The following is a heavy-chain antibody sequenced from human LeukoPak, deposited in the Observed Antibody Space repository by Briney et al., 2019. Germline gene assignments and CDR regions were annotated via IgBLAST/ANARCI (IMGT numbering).Heavy chain of an antibody. CDR3: ARDRVGANFRYYYYYYMDV. Sequence: AGGSLRLSCAASGFTFSSHGMNWVRQAPGKGLEWVANIKQDGSEKYYVDSVKGRFTISRDNAKNSLYLQMNSLRAEDTAVYYCARDRVGANFRYYYYYYMDVWGKGTTVTISS. D-gene: IGHD1-26*01. J-gene: IGHJ6*03. V-gene: IGHV3-7*01. CDR1: GFTFSSHG. CDR2: IKQDGSEK.